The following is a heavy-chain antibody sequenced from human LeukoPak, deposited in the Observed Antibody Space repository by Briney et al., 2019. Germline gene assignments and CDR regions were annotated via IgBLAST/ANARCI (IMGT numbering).Heavy chain of an antibody. D-gene: IGHD4-17*01. CDR1: GFTFSSYG. Sequence: GGSLRLSCAASGFTFSSYGMHWVRRAPGKGLEWVAFIRYDGSNKYYADSVKGRFTISRDNSKNTLYLQMNSLRAEDTAVYYCAKDSTVATRSPLDYWGQGTLVTVSS. J-gene: IGHJ4*02. CDR2: IRYDGSNK. V-gene: IGHV3-30*02. CDR3: AKDSTVATRSPLDY.